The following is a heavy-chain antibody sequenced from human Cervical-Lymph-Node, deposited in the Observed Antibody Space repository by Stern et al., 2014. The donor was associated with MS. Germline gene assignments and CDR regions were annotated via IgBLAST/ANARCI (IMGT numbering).Heavy chain of an antibody. Sequence: QVQLVQSGAEVKKPGASVKVSCKASGYTFTGYYMHWVRQAPGQGLERMGWIIPNSGGTNYAQKFQGWVTMTRDTSISTAYMELSRLRSDDTAVYYFARGAIAAAGTFDYWGQGTLVTVSS. CDR1: GYTFTGYY. V-gene: IGHV1-2*04. D-gene: IGHD6-13*01. CDR2: IIPNSGGT. CDR3: ARGAIAAAGTFDY. J-gene: IGHJ4*02.